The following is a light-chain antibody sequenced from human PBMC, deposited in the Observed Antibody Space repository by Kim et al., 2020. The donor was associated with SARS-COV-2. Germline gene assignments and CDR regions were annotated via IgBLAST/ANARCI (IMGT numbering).Light chain of an antibody. CDR1: QSLSSIF. CDR2: RAS. J-gene: IGKJ1*01. CDR3: QQYGSSPPRT. V-gene: IGKV3-20*01. Sequence: PGVIATLACRASQSLSSIFLAANQQKPGQAPRLLISRASSRATGIPDRFSGSGSGTDFSLTLSRLEPEYFAVYYCQQYGSSPPRTFGQGTKVDIK.